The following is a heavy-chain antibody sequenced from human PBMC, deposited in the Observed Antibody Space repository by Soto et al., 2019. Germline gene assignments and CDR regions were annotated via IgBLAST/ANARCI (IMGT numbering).Heavy chain of an antibody. J-gene: IGHJ4*02. CDR3: ARDRVWYSSGWYVDY. CDR2: IWYDGSNK. CDR1: GFTFSSYG. Sequence: QVQLVESGGGVVQPGRSLRLSCAASGFTFSSYGMHWVRQAPGKGLEWVAVIWYDGSNKYYADSVKGRFTISRDNSKNTLYLQMNSLRAGDTAVYYCARDRVWYSSGWYVDYWGQGTLVTVSS. D-gene: IGHD6-19*01. V-gene: IGHV3-33*01.